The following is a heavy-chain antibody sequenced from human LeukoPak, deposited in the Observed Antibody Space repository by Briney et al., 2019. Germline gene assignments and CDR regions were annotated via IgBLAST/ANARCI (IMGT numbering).Heavy chain of an antibody. CDR2: IYYSGRS. Sequence: SETLSLTCTVSGGSIRSSSYYWGWIRQPPGKRHKWFGRIYYSGRSYYNPPLKSRVTISVDASKNQFSLKLSSVTAADTAVYFCARQGLDVGAFYWGQGTLGTVSS. CDR1: GGSIRSSSYY. CDR3: ARQGLDVGAFY. D-gene: IGHD1-1*01. J-gene: IGHJ4*02. V-gene: IGHV4-39*01.